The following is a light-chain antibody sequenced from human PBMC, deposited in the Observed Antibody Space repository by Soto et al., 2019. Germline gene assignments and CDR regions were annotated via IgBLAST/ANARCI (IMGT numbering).Light chain of an antibody. Sequence: DIQMTQSPSSVSVSVGDRVTITCRASLDINRWLAWYQVRPGKPPKLLIAGAFVLQSGVPSRFSSSGYGTDFALTIDNLQPEDFATYYCQQADSYPITFGQGTRLEIK. V-gene: IGKV1-12*01. CDR3: QQADSYPIT. CDR1: LDINRW. CDR2: GAF. J-gene: IGKJ5*01.